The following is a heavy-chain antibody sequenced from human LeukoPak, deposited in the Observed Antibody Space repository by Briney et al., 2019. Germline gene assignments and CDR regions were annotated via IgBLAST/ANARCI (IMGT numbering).Heavy chain of an antibody. Sequence: PSQTLSLTCTVSGGSISSGDYYWSWIRQPPGKGLEWIAYMYYSGSTYYNPSLKRRVTMSADRSKNQLSLKLSSVTAADTAVYYCARPYYYDSRIDPWGQGVLVTVSS. V-gene: IGHV4-30-4*01. CDR1: GGSISSGDYY. D-gene: IGHD3-22*01. CDR2: MYYSGST. J-gene: IGHJ5*02. CDR3: ARPYYYDSRIDP.